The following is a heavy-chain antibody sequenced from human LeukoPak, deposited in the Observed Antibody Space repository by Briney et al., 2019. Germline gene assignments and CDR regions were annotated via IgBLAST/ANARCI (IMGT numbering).Heavy chain of an antibody. CDR3: AREADYDILTGSSWFDP. D-gene: IGHD3-9*01. V-gene: IGHV4-34*01. J-gene: IGHJ5*02. CDR2: INHSGST. CDR1: GGSFSGYY. Sequence: PSETLSLTCAVYGGSFSGYYWSWIRRPPGKGLEWIGEINHSGSTNYNPSLKSRVTISVDTSKNQFSLKLSSVTAADTAVYYCAREADYDILTGSSWFDPWGQGTLVTVSS.